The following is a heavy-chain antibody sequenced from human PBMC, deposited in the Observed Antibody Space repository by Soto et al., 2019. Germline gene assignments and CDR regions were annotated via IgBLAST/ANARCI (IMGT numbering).Heavy chain of an antibody. V-gene: IGHV4-39*01. CDR1: GGSISSSSYY. D-gene: IGHD3-10*01. J-gene: IGHJ4*02. CDR2: IYYSGST. CDR3: ARRARGSGAFDY. Sequence: SETLSLTCTVSGGSISSSSYYCGWIRQPPGKGLERIGSIYYSGSTYYNPSLKSRVTISVDTSKNQFSLKLSSVTAADTAVYYCARRARGSGAFDYWGQGTLVTVSS.